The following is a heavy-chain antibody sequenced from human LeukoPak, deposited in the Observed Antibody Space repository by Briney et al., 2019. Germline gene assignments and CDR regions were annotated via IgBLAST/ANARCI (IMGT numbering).Heavy chain of an antibody. CDR1: GGSISSYY. V-gene: IGHV4-34*01. D-gene: IGHD4-17*01. CDR2: INHSGGT. CDR3: ARGVTRAYYYNGMDV. J-gene: IGHJ6*01. Sequence: SETLSLTCTVSGGSISSYYWSWIRQPPGKGLEWIGEINHSGGTNDNPSLKSRVTISVDTSKKQFSLNLRSVTAADTAVYYCARGVTRAYYYNGMDVWGQGTTVTVSS.